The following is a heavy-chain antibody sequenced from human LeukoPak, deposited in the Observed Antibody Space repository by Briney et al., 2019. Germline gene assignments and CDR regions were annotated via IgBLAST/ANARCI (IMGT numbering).Heavy chain of an antibody. J-gene: IGHJ4*02. Sequence: GASLKISFQGSHYTFTSYWIGWVRPMPGKGLEWMGIIYPGDSDTTYSPSFQAQVTISDDKSINTSYLQWSSLKASDTAMYYCARLYTTVSPLDYWGQGTLVTVSS. CDR2: IYPGDSDT. V-gene: IGHV5-51*01. CDR1: HYTFTSYW. CDR3: ARLYTTVSPLDY. D-gene: IGHD4-17*01.